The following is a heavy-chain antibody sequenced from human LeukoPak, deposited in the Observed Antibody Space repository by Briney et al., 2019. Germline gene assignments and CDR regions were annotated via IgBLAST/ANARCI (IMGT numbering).Heavy chain of an antibody. V-gene: IGHV3-23*01. Sequence: GGSLGLSCAASGFVFSSYGMSWVRQPPGKGLEWVATISGGGGSTYYADSVKGRFIISRDNSINTLYLQVKSLRAEDTAAYYCAKTMGSSWLFDYWGQGTLVTVSS. CDR3: AKTMGSSWLFDY. CDR1: GFVFSSYG. J-gene: IGHJ4*02. D-gene: IGHD6-6*01. CDR2: ISGGGGST.